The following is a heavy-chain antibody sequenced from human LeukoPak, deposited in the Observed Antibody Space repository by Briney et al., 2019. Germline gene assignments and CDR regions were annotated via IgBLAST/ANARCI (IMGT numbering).Heavy chain of an antibody. V-gene: IGHV3-53*05. D-gene: IGHD4-17*01. CDR3: AKDISYGDYRYFQH. CDR2: IYSGGST. Sequence: GGSLRLSCAASGFTVSSNYMSWVRQAPGKGLDWVSMIYSGGSTNYADSVKGRFTISRDSSKNTLYLQMNSLRAEDTALYYCAKDISYGDYRYFQHWGQGTLVTVSS. J-gene: IGHJ1*01. CDR1: GFTVSSNY.